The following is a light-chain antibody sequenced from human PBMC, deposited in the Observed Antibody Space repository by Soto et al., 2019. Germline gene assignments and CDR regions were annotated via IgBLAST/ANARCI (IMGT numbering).Light chain of an antibody. CDR3: HQYNSY. Sequence: DIQMTQSPSTLSASVGDRVTITCRASQSISTWLAWYQQKPGKAPKLLIYEASSLKSGVPSRFSGSGSGTEFTLTINSLQPDDFATYYCHQYNSYFGPGTKVDIK. CDR2: EAS. CDR1: QSISTW. J-gene: IGKJ3*01. V-gene: IGKV1-5*03.